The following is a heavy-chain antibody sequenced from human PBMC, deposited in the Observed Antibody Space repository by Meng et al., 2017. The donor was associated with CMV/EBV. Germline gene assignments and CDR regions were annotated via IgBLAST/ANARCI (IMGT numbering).Heavy chain of an antibody. CDR2: IYYSGST. Sequence: QAQLQESGPGLVKPSQTLSLTCTVLGGSISSGDYYWSWIRQPPGKGLEWIGYIYYSGSTYYNPSLKSRVTISVDTSKNQFSLKLSSVTAADTAVYYCARVPITYYYGSGSYYFDYWGQGTLVTVSS. CDR1: GGSISSGDYY. V-gene: IGHV4-30-4*08. J-gene: IGHJ4*02. D-gene: IGHD3-10*01. CDR3: ARVPITYYYGSGSYYFDY.